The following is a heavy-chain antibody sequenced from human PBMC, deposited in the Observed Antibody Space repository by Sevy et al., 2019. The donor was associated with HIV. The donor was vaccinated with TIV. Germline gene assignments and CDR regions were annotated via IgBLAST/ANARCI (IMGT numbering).Heavy chain of an antibody. CDR1: GFTFSSYD. Sequence: GGSLRLSCAASGFTFSSYDMHWVRQATGKGLEWVSAIGTAGDTYYPGSVKGRFTSSSENARNTLYLQMNSLRARDTAVYYCARVRHYDSSGYSHAMDVWGQGTTVTVSS. CDR2: IGTAGDT. V-gene: IGHV3-13*01. D-gene: IGHD3-22*01. CDR3: ARVRHYDSSGYSHAMDV. J-gene: IGHJ6*02.